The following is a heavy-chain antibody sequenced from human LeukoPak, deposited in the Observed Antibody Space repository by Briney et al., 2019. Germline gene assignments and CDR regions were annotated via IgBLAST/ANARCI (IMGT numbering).Heavy chain of an antibody. V-gene: IGHV3-74*01. Sequence: GGSLRLSCAASGFTFSSYWMHWVRQAPGKGLVWVSRINSDGSSTSYADSVKGRFTTSRDNAKNTLYLQMNSLRAEDTAVYYCARDAIAARADFDYWGQGTLVTVSS. J-gene: IGHJ4*02. D-gene: IGHD6-6*01. CDR1: GFTFSSYW. CDR2: INSDGSST. CDR3: ARDAIAARADFDY.